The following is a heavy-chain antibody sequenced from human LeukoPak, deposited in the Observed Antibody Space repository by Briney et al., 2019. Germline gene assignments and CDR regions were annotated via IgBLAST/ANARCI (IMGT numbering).Heavy chain of an antibody. CDR2: INSDGSST. J-gene: IGHJ6*02. D-gene: IGHD6-13*01. Sequence: PGGSLRLSCAASGFTFSSYWMPWVRQAPGKGLVWVSRINSDGSSTSYADSVKGRFTISRDNAKNTLYLQMNSLRAEDTAVYYCARDEQPSGVSSGMDVWGQGTTVTVSS. CDR3: ARDEQPSGVSSGMDV. CDR1: GFTFSSYW. V-gene: IGHV3-74*01.